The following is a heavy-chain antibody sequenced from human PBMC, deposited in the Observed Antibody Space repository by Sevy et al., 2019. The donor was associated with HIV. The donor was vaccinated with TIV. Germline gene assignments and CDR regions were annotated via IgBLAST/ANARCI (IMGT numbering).Heavy chain of an antibody. CDR3: AKVLVDTAMVSYFDY. V-gene: IGHV3-23*01. D-gene: IGHD5-18*01. Sequence: GGSLRLSCAASGFTFSSYAMSWVRQAPGKGLEWVSAVSGSGGSTYYADSVKGRFTISRDNSKNTLYLQMNSLRAEDRAVYYCAKVLVDTAMVSYFDYWGQGTLVTVSS. CDR2: VSGSGGST. CDR1: GFTFSSYA. J-gene: IGHJ4*02.